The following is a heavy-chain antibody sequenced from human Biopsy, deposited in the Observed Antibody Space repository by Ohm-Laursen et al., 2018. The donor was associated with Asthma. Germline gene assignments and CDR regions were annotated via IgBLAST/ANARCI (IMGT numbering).Heavy chain of an antibody. CDR3: ARGDSSNWSHYDFDY. Sequence: SLGLCCSPSGFAVSRDYMFWVRQAPGKGMAWVSVIYSGGTSHTADSVRGRFTISRDYSKNTLYLQMHSLRAEDTADYYCARGDSSNWSHYDFDYWGQGTLVTVSS. J-gene: IGHJ4*02. CDR2: IYSGGTS. CDR1: GFAVSRDY. V-gene: IGHV3-53*01. D-gene: IGHD3-22*01.